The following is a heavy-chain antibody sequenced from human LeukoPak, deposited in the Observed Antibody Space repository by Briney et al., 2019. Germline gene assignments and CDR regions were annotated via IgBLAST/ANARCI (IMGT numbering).Heavy chain of an antibody. CDR1: GGSISSYY. V-gene: IGHV4-4*07. J-gene: IGHJ4*02. CDR3: ARENSGSYREFDY. Sequence: SETLSLTCTVSGGSISSYYWSWIRQPAGKGQEWIGRIYTSGSTNYNASLKSRVSMSVATSKSQFSLKLSSVTAADTAVFYCARENSGSYREFDYWGQGTLVTVSS. CDR2: IYTSGST. D-gene: IGHD1-26*01.